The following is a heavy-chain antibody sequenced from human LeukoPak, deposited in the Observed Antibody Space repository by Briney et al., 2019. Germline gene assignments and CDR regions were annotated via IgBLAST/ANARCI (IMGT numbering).Heavy chain of an antibody. Sequence: ASVKVSCKASGYTFTSYAMHWVRQAPGQRLEWMGWINAGNGNTKYSQKFQGRVTMTRNTSISTAYMELSSLRSEDTAVYYCARSCSSTSCRYYYYYGMDVWGQGTTVTVSS. V-gene: IGHV1-3*01. J-gene: IGHJ6*02. CDR2: INAGNGNT. CDR3: ARSCSSTSCRYYYYYGMDV. D-gene: IGHD2-2*01. CDR1: GYTFTSYA.